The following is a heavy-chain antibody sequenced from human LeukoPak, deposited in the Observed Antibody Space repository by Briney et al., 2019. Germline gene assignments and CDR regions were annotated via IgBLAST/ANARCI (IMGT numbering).Heavy chain of an antibody. Sequence: SETLSLTCTASGGSISSSSYYWRGIRQPPEEGLGWIGSNYYSGSNYYNPSLKSRVTISVDTSKNQFSLKLSSVTAADTAVYYCARCKGTGDLESYGMDVWGQGTTVTVSS. J-gene: IGHJ6*02. CDR2: NYYSGSN. CDR1: GGSISSSSYY. V-gene: IGHV4-39*01. CDR3: ARCKGTGDLESYGMDV. D-gene: IGHD7-27*01.